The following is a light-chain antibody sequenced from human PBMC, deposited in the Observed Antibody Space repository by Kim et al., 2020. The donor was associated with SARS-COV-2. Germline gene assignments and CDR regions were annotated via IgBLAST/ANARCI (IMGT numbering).Light chain of an antibody. V-gene: IGLV3-19*01. J-gene: IGLJ2*01. CDR1: NLRKYY. CDR2: GRD. CDR3: ASRDSGGSVV. Sequence: SSELTQDPAVSVALGQTVRITCQGDNLRKYYATWYQQKPGQAPLLVIYGRDNRPSGIPDRFSGSYSGNTASLTITGAQAEDEADFYCASRDSGGSVVFGGGTQLTVL.